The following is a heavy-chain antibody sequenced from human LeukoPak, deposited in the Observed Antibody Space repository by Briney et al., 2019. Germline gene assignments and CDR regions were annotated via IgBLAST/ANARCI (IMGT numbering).Heavy chain of an antibody. D-gene: IGHD5-24*01. V-gene: IGHV3-66*01. CDR1: GFTVSSNY. Sequence: GGSLRLSCAASGFTVSSNYMSWVRQAPGKGLEWVSVIYSGGSTYYADSVKGRFTISRDNSKNTLYLQMNSPRAEDTAVYYCARDIGKMATAVDYWGQGTLVTVSS. CDR3: ARDIGKMATAVDY. J-gene: IGHJ4*02. CDR2: IYSGGST.